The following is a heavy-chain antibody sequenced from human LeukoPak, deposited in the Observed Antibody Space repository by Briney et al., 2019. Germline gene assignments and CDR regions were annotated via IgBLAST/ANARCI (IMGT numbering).Heavy chain of an antibody. J-gene: IGHJ4*02. CDR2: VHLDGRT. D-gene: IGHD3-3*01. CDR1: GGSISSXXX. V-gene: IGHV4-4*02. Sequence: SETLSLTCGVSGGSISSXXXXXXXXQXXXXXLXWIGEVHLDGRTNYNPSLESRLTMSXDLFENHISLKLTSVTAADTAVYYCAREGGFYRPLDYSGQGTLVTVSS. CDR3: AREGGFYRPLDY.